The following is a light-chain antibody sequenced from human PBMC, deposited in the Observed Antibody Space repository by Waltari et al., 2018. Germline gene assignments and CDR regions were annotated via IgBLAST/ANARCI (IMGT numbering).Light chain of an antibody. Sequence: DIVMTQYPDSLPVSLGERVSINCKSSKSIFHASNNKNYLAWYQHKAGQPPKLRIYWASSRECGVPKRFSGTGSGTDFTLTISSLEAEDVAIYFCQQYYSMPLTFGPGTTVEI. CDR2: WAS. J-gene: IGKJ3*01. CDR3: QQYYSMPLT. CDR1: KSIFHASNNKNY. V-gene: IGKV4-1*01.